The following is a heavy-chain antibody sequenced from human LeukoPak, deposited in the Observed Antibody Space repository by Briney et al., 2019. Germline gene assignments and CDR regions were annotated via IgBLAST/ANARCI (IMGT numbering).Heavy chain of an antibody. CDR1: GYTFTGYY. CDR2: INPNSGGT. Sequence: ASVKVSCKASGYTFTGYYMHWGRQAPGQGLEWMGWINPNSGGTNYTQKFQGRVTMTRDTSITTAYMELSRLRSDETAVYYCARFFYGMDVWGQGTTVTVSS. J-gene: IGHJ6*02. V-gene: IGHV1-2*02. CDR3: ARFFYGMDV. D-gene: IGHD3-3*01.